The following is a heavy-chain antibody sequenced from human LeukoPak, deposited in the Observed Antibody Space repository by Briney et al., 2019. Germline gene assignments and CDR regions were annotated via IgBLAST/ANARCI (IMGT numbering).Heavy chain of an antibody. D-gene: IGHD3-3*01. CDR3: AKDIGPTRFLDGPYWFDP. CDR1: GFTFDDYA. V-gene: IGHV3-9*03. Sequence: PGGSLRLSCAASGFTFDDYAMHWVRQAPGKGLEWVSGISWNSGSIGYADSVKGRFTISRDNAKNSLYLQMNSLRAEDMALYYCAKDIGPTRFLDGPYWFDPWGQGTLVTVSS. CDR2: ISWNSGSI. J-gene: IGHJ5*02.